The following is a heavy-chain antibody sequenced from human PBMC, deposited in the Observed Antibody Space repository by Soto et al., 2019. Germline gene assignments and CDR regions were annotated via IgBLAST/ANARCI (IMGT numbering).Heavy chain of an antibody. J-gene: IGHJ4*02. CDR1: GVTFCNYA. CDR3: AKDRLAGGFDY. Sequence: GGSLRLSCAASGVTFCNYAMGWVRQAPGKGLEWVSLVSATAGTTYYTDSVKGRFTISRDNSRNTVYLQMNSLRADDTAVYYCAKDRLAGGFDYWGQGTLVTVSS. V-gene: IGHV3-23*01. D-gene: IGHD3-16*01. CDR2: VSATAGTT.